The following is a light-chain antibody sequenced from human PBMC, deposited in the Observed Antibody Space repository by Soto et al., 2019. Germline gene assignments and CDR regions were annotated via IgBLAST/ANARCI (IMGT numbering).Light chain of an antibody. CDR1: QIISTH. J-gene: IGKJ5*01. Sequence: DIQITQPPSSLSASVGDRVTITCRASQIISTHLSWYQQKPGKAPKLLIYTASSLQSGVPSRFSGYGSETEFTLTISSLQPEDFATYFCQQSYSIPPTCGQGTRREIK. CDR3: QQSYSIPPT. CDR2: TAS. V-gene: IGKV1-39*01.